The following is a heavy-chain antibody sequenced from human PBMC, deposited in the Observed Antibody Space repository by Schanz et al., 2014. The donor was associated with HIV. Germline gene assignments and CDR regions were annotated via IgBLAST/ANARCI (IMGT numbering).Heavy chain of an antibody. CDR3: ARGDILTGLYPYYFDS. V-gene: IGHV1-46*01. Sequence: QVQLVQSGPEVKKPGASVKVSCKASGYTLTGYYMHWVRQAPGQGLEWMGLINPYDGSTSNAQKFQGRVTMTRDTSTSTVYMQLSSLTSDDTAVYYCARGDILTGLYPYYFDSWGQGTLVTVSS. D-gene: IGHD3-9*01. CDR2: INPYDGST. J-gene: IGHJ4*02. CDR1: GYTLTGYY.